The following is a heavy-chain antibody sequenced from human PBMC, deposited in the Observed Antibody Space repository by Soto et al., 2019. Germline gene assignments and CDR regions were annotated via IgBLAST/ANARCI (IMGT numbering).Heavy chain of an antibody. D-gene: IGHD6-13*01. V-gene: IGHV1-18*01. Sequence: QVQLVQSGAEVKKPGASVKVSCKASGYTFTSYGISWVRQAPGQGLEWMGWISAYNGNTNYAQKLQGRVTMTTDTSTSIAYMDLRSLRSDVTAVYYCARHRKIAAAERTPDYWGQGTLVTVSS. CDR1: GYTFTSYG. CDR3: ARHRKIAAAERTPDY. J-gene: IGHJ4*02. CDR2: ISAYNGNT.